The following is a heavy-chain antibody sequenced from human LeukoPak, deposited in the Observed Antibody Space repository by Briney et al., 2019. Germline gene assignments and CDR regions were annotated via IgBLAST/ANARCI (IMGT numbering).Heavy chain of an antibody. CDR1: GYSISSGYY. CDR2: IDHSGST. Sequence: SETLSLTCNVSGYSISSGYYWAWIRQSPGKGLEWIGSIDHSGSTYYNPSLKSRVTMSVDTSKKQFSLNLSSVTAADTAVYYCATTPREYSSTWCYFDYWGQGILVTVSS. V-gene: IGHV4-38-2*02. J-gene: IGHJ4*02. CDR3: ATTPREYSSTWCYFDY. D-gene: IGHD6-13*01.